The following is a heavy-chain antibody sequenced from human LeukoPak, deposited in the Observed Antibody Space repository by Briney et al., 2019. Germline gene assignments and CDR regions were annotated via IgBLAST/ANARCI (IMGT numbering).Heavy chain of an antibody. CDR3: VKDWADFWSGYFLFDY. J-gene: IGHJ4*02. CDR1: GFTFSSYA. Sequence: GGSLRLSCAASGFTFSSYAMTWVRQAPGKGLEWVSAISSSGSSRYYADSVKGRFTISRDNSKKTVYLQMNSLRAEDTAVYYCVKDWADFWSGYFLFDYWGRGTLVTVSS. CDR2: ISSSGSSR. V-gene: IGHV3-23*01. D-gene: IGHD3-3*01.